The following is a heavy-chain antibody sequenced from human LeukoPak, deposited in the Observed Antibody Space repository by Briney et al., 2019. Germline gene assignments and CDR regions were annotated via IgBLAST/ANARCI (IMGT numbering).Heavy chain of an antibody. J-gene: IGHJ4*02. CDR2: ISGSGGST. V-gene: IGHV3-23*01. Sequence: GGSLRLSCAASGFTFSSYAMSWVRQAPGKGLEWVSAISGSGGSTDYADSVKGRFTISRDNSKNTLDLQMNSLRAEDTAVYYCAKAGYSHTTGRFDYWGQGTLVTVSS. CDR3: AKAGYSHTTGRFDY. CDR1: GFTFSSYA. D-gene: IGHD5-18*01.